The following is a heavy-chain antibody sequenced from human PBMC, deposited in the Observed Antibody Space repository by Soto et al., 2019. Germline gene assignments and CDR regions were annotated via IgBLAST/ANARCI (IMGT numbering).Heavy chain of an antibody. CDR2: ISYDSTKT. D-gene: IGHD1-26*01. J-gene: IGHJ6*02. CDR1: GFTFNSYG. V-gene: IGHV3-30*03. Sequence: GGSLRLSCAASGFTFNSYGMHWVRQGPGNGLEWVAFISYDSTKTYYADSVKGRFTIPRDNSNSALYVQMNSLTGEDTAVYYCARTRSAWSDFHYYSLDVWGQGTTVTVSS. CDR3: ARTRSAWSDFHYYSLDV.